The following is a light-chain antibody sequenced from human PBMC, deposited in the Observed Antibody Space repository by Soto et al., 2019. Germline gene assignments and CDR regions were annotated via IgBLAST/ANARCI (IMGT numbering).Light chain of an antibody. CDR3: QQANTFPYI. Sequence: DIQMTQSPSSVSASVGDKVTITCRASQAIRNWLAWYQQKPGKAPKLLIYAASRLQSGVASRFSGSGSGTDFSLTISSLQPEDFASYYCQQANTFPYIFDPGTKVEIK. J-gene: IGKJ3*01. CDR1: QAIRNW. CDR2: AAS. V-gene: IGKV1-12*01.